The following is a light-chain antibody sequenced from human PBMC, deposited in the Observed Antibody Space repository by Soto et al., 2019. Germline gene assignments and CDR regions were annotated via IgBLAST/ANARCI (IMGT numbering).Light chain of an antibody. CDR3: MQGTSWPYT. CDR1: QSLVYSDGNTY. J-gene: IGKJ2*01. V-gene: IGKV2-30*01. Sequence: DIVMTQSPLSLPVTLGQPASISCRSSQSLVYSDGNTYLTWLQQRPGQSPRRLIYTVSNRDSGVPDRFNGSGSGTDFTLKISGVEAEDVGVYYCMQGTSWPYTFGQGTKLEIK. CDR2: TVS.